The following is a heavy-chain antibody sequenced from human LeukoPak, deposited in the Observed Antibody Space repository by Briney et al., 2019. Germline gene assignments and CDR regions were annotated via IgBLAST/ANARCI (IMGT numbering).Heavy chain of an antibody. Sequence: GGSLRLSCAASGFTLNNARMSWVRQAPGKGLEWLGRIKRETDGGTIDYAAPVKGRFTISRDDSRNTLYLQMDSLKIEDTAVYYCTTDRYYDNSELQFQHWGPGTLVTVSS. V-gene: IGHV3-15*01. J-gene: IGHJ1*01. D-gene: IGHD3-22*01. CDR2: IKRETDGGTI. CDR1: GFTLNNAR. CDR3: TTDRYYDNSELQFQH.